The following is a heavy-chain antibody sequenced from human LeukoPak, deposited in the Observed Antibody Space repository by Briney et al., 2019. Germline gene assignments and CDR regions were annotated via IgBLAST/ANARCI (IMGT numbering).Heavy chain of an antibody. CDR3: ARSDLYYYMDV. J-gene: IGHJ6*03. CDR1: GFTFSSYW. V-gene: IGHV3-74*01. Sequence: PGGSLRLSCAASGFTFSSYWMHWVCQAPGKGLVWVSRINTDGSSTSYADSVKGRFTISRDNAKNTLYLQMNSLRAEDTAVYYCARSDLYYYMDVWGKGTTVTVSS. CDR2: INTDGSST.